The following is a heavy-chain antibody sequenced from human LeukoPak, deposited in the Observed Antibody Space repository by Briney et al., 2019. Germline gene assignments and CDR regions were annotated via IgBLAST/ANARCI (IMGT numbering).Heavy chain of an antibody. J-gene: IGHJ4*02. V-gene: IGHV4-39*01. Sequence: SQTLSLTCIVSGGSISSSNYYWGWIRQPPGKGLECIVSIYYSGSNYYNPSLKSRVTISVDTSKNQFSLKLSSVTAADTAVYYCARSGWFGEASMLWGQGTLVTVSS. D-gene: IGHD3-10*01. CDR1: GGSISSSNYY. CDR3: ARSGWFGEASML. CDR2: IYYSGSN.